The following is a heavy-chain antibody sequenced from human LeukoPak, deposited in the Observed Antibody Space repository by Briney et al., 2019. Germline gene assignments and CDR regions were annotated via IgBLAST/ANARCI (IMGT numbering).Heavy chain of an antibody. Sequence: PGGSLRLSCAASGFTFSSYAMSWVRQAPGKGLEWVSGISGGGGSTYYADSVKGRFTISRDNSKNTLYLQMNSLRAEDTAVYYCARDDSSWVDAFDIWGQGTMVTVSS. J-gene: IGHJ3*02. CDR2: ISGGGGST. CDR1: GFTFSSYA. D-gene: IGHD6-13*01. CDR3: ARDDSSWVDAFDI. V-gene: IGHV3-23*01.